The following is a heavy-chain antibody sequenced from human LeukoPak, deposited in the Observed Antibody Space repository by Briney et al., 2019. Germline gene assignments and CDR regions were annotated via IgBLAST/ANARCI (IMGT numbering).Heavy chain of an antibody. D-gene: IGHD6-13*01. Sequence: SETLSLTCAVYGGSFLGYYWSWLRQPPGKGLEWIGEINHSGSTNYNPSLKSRVTISVDTSKNQFSLKLSSVTAADTAVYYCARGSEAAAGNLFDPWGQGTLVTVSS. J-gene: IGHJ5*02. V-gene: IGHV4-34*01. CDR3: ARGSEAAAGNLFDP. CDR2: INHSGST. CDR1: GGSFLGYY.